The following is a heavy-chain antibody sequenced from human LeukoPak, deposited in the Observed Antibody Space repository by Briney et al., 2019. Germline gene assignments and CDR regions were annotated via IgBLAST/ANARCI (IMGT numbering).Heavy chain of an antibody. CDR1: GFTFSSYE. J-gene: IGHJ3*02. D-gene: IGHD4-11*01. CDR2: ISSSGSTI. CDR3: ARSADYLHDAFDI. V-gene: IGHV3-48*03. Sequence: GGSLRLSCAASGFTFSSYEMNWVRQAPGKGLEWVSYISSSGSTIYYADSVKGRFTISRDNAKNSLYLRMNSLRAEDTAVYYCARSADYLHDAFDIWGQGTMVTVSS.